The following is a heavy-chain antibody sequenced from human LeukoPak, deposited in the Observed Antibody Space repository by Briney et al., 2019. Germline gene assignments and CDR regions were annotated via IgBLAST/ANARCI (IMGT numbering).Heavy chain of an antibody. Sequence: GGSLRLSCAASGFTFSSYSMNWVRQAPGKGLEWVSYISSSSSTIYYADSVKGRFTISRDNAKNSLYLQMNSLRAEDTAVYYCARDRAFDIWGQGTMVTVSS. J-gene: IGHJ3*02. CDR2: ISSSSSTI. CDR3: ARDRAFDI. CDR1: GFTFSSYS. V-gene: IGHV3-48*01.